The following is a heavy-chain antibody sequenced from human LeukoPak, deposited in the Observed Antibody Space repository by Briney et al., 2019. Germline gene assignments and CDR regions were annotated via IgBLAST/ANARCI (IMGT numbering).Heavy chain of an antibody. CDR1: GFTFSICW. D-gene: IGHD3-22*01. CDR2: IKQDGSEK. J-gene: IGHJ3*02. CDR3: ARDGTYHDSIGYDDACDI. V-gene: IGHV3-7*01. Sequence: GGSLRLSCAASGFTFSICWMSWVRQAPGKGLEWVANIKQDGSEKYYVDSVKGRFTISRDNAKNSLYLQMNSLRAEDTAVYYCARDGTYHDSIGYDDACDIWGQGTMVTVSS.